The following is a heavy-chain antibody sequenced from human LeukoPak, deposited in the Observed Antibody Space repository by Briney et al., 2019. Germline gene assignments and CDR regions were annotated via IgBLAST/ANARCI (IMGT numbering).Heavy chain of an antibody. V-gene: IGHV4-38-2*01. CDR3: AGTPTTVVTYYFDY. D-gene: IGHD4-23*01. CDR2: IYHSGST. J-gene: IGHJ4*02. CDR1: GYSISSGYY. Sequence: SETLSLACAVSGYSISSGYYWGWIRQPPGKGLEWIGSIYHSGSTYYNPSLKSRVTISVDTSKNQFSLKLSSVTAADTAVYYCAGTPTTVVTYYFDYWGQGTLVTVSS.